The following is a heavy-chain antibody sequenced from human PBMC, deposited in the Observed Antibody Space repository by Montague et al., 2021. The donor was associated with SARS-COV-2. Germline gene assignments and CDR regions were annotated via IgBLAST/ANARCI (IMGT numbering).Heavy chain of an antibody. D-gene: IGHD2-2*01. Sequence: SETLSLTCTVSGGSISSYYWSWIRQPPGRGLQCIGNISYSGSTNYNPALKSRVTISVDSSKYHFTLRLSSVTAADTAVYYCANFRRNQLLFGTLYYGMDVWGQGTTVTVSS. V-gene: IGHV4-59*01. CDR3: ANFRRNQLLFGTLYYGMDV. CDR1: GGSISSYY. CDR2: ISYSGST. J-gene: IGHJ6*02.